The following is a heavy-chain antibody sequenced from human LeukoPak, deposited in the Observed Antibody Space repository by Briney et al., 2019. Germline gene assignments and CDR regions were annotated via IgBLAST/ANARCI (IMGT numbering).Heavy chain of an antibody. V-gene: IGHV4-39*01. D-gene: IGHD6-19*01. Sequence: PSETLSLTCTVSGGSISSSSYYWGWIRQPPGKGLEWIGSIYYSGSTYYNPSLKSRVTISVDTSKNQFSLKLSSVTAADTAVYYCARPTPGAVAGKGTDYWGQGTLVTVSS. J-gene: IGHJ4*02. CDR1: GGSISSSSYY. CDR2: IYYSGST. CDR3: ARPTPGAVAGKGTDY.